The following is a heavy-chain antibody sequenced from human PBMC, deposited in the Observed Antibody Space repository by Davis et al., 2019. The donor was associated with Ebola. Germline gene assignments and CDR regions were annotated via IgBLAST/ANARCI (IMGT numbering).Heavy chain of an antibody. D-gene: IGHD3-16*01. CDR3: AKDKGFWVPPDWFGP. Sequence: LTCAASGFTFSSYAMSWVRQAPGKGLEWVSAISGSGGSTYYADSVKGRFNISRDNSKNTLSLHMNSVRGEDTAVYYCAKDKGFWVPPDWFGPWGQGVQVTVSS. J-gene: IGHJ5*02. CDR2: ISGSGGST. CDR1: GFTFSSYA. V-gene: IGHV3-23*01.